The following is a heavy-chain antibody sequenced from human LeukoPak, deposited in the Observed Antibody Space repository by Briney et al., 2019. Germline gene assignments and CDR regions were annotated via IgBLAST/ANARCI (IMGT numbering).Heavy chain of an antibody. CDR2: ISGDGGST. CDR1: GFTFDDYA. D-gene: IGHD4-17*01. J-gene: IGHJ1*01. V-gene: IGHV3-43*02. CDR3: ARGDYGEYFQH. Sequence: TGGSLRLSCAASGFTFDDYAMHWVRQAPGKGLEWVSLISGDGGSTYYADSVKGRFTISRDNAKNSLYLQMNSLRAEDTAVYYCARGDYGEYFQHWGQGTLVTVSS.